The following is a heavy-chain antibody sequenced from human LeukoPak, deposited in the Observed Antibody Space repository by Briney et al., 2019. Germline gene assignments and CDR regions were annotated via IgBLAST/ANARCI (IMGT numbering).Heavy chain of an antibody. CDR3: ARGGRYFDWLWRYGMDV. J-gene: IGHJ6*02. CDR1: GGSFSGYY. CDR2: INHSGST. Sequence: SETLSLTCAVYGGSFSGYYWSWIRQPPGKGLEWIGEINHSGSTNYNPSLKSRVTISVDTSKNQFSLKLSSVTAADTAVYYCARGGRYFDWLWRYGMDVWGQGTMVTVSS. D-gene: IGHD3-9*01. V-gene: IGHV4-34*01.